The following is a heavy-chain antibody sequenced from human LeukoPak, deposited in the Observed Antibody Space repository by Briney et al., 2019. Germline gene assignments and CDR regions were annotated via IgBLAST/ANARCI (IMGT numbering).Heavy chain of an antibody. CDR1: GFTFSSYA. Sequence: SGGSLRLSRAGSGFTFSSYAMSWVRQAPGKGLEWVSGISSGGGSTYYADSVKGRFTISRDNSKNTLDLEMNSLRAEDTAVYYCAKDVGGYYFTYWSGCFDHWGQGTLVTVSS. CDR2: ISSGGGST. V-gene: IGHV3-23*01. J-gene: IGHJ4*02. CDR3: AKDVGGYYFTYWSGCFDH. D-gene: IGHD3-10*01.